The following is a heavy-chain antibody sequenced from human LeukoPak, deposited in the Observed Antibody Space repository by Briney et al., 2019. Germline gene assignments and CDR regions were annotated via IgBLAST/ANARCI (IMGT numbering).Heavy chain of an antibody. CDR1: GGSISSYF. D-gene: IGHD1-26*01. CDR3: ARRGLVGVTDAFDI. Sequence: SETLSLTCIVSGGSISSYFWSWFRQPPGKALEWIGYIYYSGSTNYNPSLRSRVTISVDTSKNQFSLKLSSVTAADTAVYYCARRGLVGVTDAFDIWGQGTMVTVSS. J-gene: IGHJ3*02. V-gene: IGHV4-59*08. CDR2: IYYSGST.